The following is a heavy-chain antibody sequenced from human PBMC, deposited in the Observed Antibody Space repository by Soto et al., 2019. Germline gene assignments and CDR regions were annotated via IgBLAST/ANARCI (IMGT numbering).Heavy chain of an antibody. V-gene: IGHV4-39*01. CDR1: GGSISDNDYY. D-gene: IGHD2-8*01. CDR2: ISHTGAA. Sequence: QMQLQESGPGLVKPSETLSLTCTVSGGSISDNDYYWNWIRQPPGKGLEWIGTISHTGAAFYNPSLESCVAISIETSEYQFSPNLGSVTAADTAVYYCARLAYNTNGVNVDGDDAFDLWGQGTMVTVSS. CDR3: ARLAYNTNGVNVDGDDAFDL. J-gene: IGHJ3*01.